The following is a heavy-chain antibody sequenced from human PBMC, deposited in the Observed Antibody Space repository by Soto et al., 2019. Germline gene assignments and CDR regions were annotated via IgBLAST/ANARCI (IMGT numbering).Heavy chain of an antibody. J-gene: IGHJ5*02. CDR2: TYHSGST. CDR3: ASSRTKYSYGPTGGWFDP. V-gene: IGHV4-4*02. CDR1: GGSISSSNW. Sequence: QVQLQESGPGLVKPSGTLSLTCAVSGGSISSSNWWSWVRQPPGKGLEWIGETYHSGSTNYNPSLKSRVTISVDKSKNQFSLKLSSVTAADTAVYYCASSRTKYSYGPTGGWFDPWGQGTLVTVSS. D-gene: IGHD5-18*01.